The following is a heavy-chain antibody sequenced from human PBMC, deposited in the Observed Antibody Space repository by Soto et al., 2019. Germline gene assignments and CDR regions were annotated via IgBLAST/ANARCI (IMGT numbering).Heavy chain of an antibody. CDR1: GFTFRNHA. J-gene: IGHJ4*02. Sequence: EVKLLESGGGLVQPGGTLRLSCVASGFTFRNHAMTWVRQAPGKGLEWVSGISGSGTMKYYADSVRGHFIISRENAKNTLHLQLDKLRVEDTAVYYFAKEAGEKEQVPIPGDNWGQGTLVTVAS. D-gene: IGHD3-16*01. CDR3: AKEAGEKEQVPIPGDN. CDR2: ISGSGTMK. V-gene: IGHV3-23*01.